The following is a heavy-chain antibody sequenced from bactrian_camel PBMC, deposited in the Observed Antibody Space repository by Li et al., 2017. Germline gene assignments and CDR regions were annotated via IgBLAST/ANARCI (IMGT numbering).Heavy chain of an antibody. CDR2: IDSDGDT. V-gene: IGHV3S55*01. Sequence: VQLVESGGGSVQAGGSLRLSCAARGYTYDTYCMGWFRRPPGKEREGIAVIDSDGDTAYAESLKDRFTISVDNAKNTLYLQMNSLKPEDTAMYYCAARIGFCYTGNFNYWGQGTQVTVS. CDR3: AARIGFCYTGNFNY. J-gene: IGHJ4*01. CDR1: GYTYDTYC. D-gene: IGHD2*01.